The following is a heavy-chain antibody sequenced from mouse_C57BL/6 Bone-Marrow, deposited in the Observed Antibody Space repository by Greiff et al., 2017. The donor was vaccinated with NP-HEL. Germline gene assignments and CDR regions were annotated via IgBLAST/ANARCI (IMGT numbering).Heavy chain of an antibody. J-gene: IGHJ4*01. D-gene: IGHD1-1*01. CDR1: GYTFTSYW. V-gene: IGHV1-64*01. CDR3: FATVVAPYAMDY. Sequence: VQLQQPGAELVKPGASVKLSCKASGYTFTSYWMHWVKQRPGQGLEWIGMIHPNSGSTNYNEKFKSKATLTVDKSSSTAYMQLSSLTSEDSAVYCCFATVVAPYAMDYWGQGTSVTVSS. CDR2: IHPNSGST.